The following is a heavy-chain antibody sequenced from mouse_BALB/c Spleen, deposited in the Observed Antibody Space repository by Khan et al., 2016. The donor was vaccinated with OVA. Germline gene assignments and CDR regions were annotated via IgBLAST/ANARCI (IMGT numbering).Heavy chain of an antibody. D-gene: IGHD1-1*01. J-gene: IGHJ2*01. CDR3: TRDRNYYGSAFYFDY. CDR2: ITSGGSYT. Sequence: EVELVESGGGLVKPGGSLRLSCAASGFTFSSYSMSWVRQTPEKRLEWVATITSGGSYTYYPHSVQGRFTISRDNAKNTPYLQMSSLKSEDTAIYYCTRDRNYYGSAFYFDYWGQGTTLTVSS. CDR1: GFTFSSYS. V-gene: IGHV5-6-4*01.